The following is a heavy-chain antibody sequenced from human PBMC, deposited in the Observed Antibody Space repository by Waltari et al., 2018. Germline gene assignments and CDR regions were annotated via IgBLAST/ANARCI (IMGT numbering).Heavy chain of an antibody. CDR1: GGTFSSYT. J-gene: IGHJ4*02. CDR3: ARAVSGSSVESYYFDY. Sequence: QVQLVQSGAEVKKPGSSVKVPCKASGGTFSSYTNRWVRQAPGQGLEWLGRIIPILGIANYAQKFQGRVTITADKSTSTAYMELSSLRSEDTAVYYCARAVSGSSVESYYFDYWGQGTLVTVSS. V-gene: IGHV1-69*02. CDR2: IIPILGIA. D-gene: IGHD2-2*01.